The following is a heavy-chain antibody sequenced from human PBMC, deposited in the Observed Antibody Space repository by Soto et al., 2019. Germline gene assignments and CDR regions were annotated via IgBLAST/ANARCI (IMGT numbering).Heavy chain of an antibody. CDR1: GFSLSTSGVG. Sequence: SGPTLVNPTQTLTLTCTVSGFSLSTSGVGVGWIRQPPGKALEWLALIYWDDDKRYSPSLKSRLTITKDTSKNQVVLTMTNMDPVDTATHYCAHIYALYGGNPHQITDAFEIWGQGTMVTVSS. CDR3: AHIYALYGGNPHQITDAFEI. CDR2: IYWDDDK. J-gene: IGHJ3*02. V-gene: IGHV2-5*02. D-gene: IGHD4-17*01.